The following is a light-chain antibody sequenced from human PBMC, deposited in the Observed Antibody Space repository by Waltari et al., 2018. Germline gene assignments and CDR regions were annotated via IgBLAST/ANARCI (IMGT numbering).Light chain of an antibody. CDR1: QGISNY. CDR3: QQLNSYPLT. CDR2: SAS. J-gene: IGKJ4*01. Sequence: DIQLTQSPSFLSASVRDRVTITCRASQGISNYLAWYQQNPGKAPKLLIYSASTLQSVVPSRFGGSGSGTEFSLTISSLQPEDFATYYCQQLNSYPLTFGGGTKVEIK. V-gene: IGKV1-9*01.